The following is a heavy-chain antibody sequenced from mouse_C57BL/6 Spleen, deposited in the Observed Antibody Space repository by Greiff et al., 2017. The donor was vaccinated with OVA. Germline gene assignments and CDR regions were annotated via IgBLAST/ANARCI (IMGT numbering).Heavy chain of an antibody. J-gene: IGHJ3*01. CDR1: GFNIKDDY. CDR3: TTGSSGVFAY. Sequence: VQLQQSGAELVRPGASVKLSCTASGFNIKDDYMHWVKQRPEQGLEWIGWIDPENGDTEYASKFQGKATITADTSSNTAYLQLSSLTSEDTAVYYCTTGSSGVFAYWGPGTLVTVSA. CDR2: IDPENGDT. D-gene: IGHD3-2*02. V-gene: IGHV14-4*01.